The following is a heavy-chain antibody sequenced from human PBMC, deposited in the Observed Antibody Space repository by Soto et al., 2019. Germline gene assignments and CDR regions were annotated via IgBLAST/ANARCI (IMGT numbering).Heavy chain of an antibody. V-gene: IGHV4-61*01. CDR1: GGSVSSATDY. CDR2: TDYKGNS. D-gene: IGHD2-21*01. J-gene: IGHJ5*02. Sequence: QVQLQESGPGLVKPSETLSLTCTVSGGSVSSATDYWTWIRQPPGKGLEWIGYTDYKGNSDRNPSLRSRVTIYIDRSKNQCSLTLRSVTAADTAVYSCARQSSYDIEHYHYWFDPWGRGILVTVSS. CDR3: ARQSSYDIEHYHYWFDP.